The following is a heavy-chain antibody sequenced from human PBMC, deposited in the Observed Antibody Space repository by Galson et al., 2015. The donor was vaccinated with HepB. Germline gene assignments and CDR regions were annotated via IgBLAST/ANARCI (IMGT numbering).Heavy chain of an antibody. CDR2: INSDGSST. CDR1: GFTFSSCW. V-gene: IGHV3-74*01. D-gene: IGHD1-26*01. Sequence: SLRLSCAASGFTFSSCWMHWVRQAPGKGLVWVSRINSDGSSTSYADSVKGRFTISRDNAKNTMYLQMNSLRAEDTAVYYCARGGSHGPYYYGMDVWGQGTTVTVSS. CDR3: ARGGSHGPYYYGMDV. J-gene: IGHJ6*02.